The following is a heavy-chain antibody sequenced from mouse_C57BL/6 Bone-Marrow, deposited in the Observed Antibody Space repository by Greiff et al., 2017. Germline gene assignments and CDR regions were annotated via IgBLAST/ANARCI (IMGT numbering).Heavy chain of an antibody. CDR1: GYTFTSYW. J-gene: IGHJ3*01. CDR3: ARHWDLY. D-gene: IGHD4-1*01. CDR2: IYPGSGST. Sequence: QVQLQQPGAELVKPGASVKMSCKASGYTFTSYWITWVKQRPGQGLEWIGDIYPGSGSTNYNEKFKSKATLTADKSSSTAYMELRSLTSEDSAVYFCARHWDLYWGQGTLVTVSA. V-gene: IGHV1-55*01.